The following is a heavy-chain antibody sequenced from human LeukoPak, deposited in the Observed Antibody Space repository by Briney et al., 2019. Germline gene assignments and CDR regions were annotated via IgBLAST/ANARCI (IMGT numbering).Heavy chain of an antibody. CDR1: GGSFSGYY. J-gene: IGHJ4*02. D-gene: IGHD3-22*01. Sequence: PSETLSLTCAVYGGSFSGYYWSWLRQPPGKGLEWIGAINHSGSTNYKPSLKSRVTISVDTSKNQFSLKLSSVTGADTAVYYCARGGGYYYDSSGHSMGYWGQGTLVTVSS. V-gene: IGHV4-34*01. CDR2: INHSGST. CDR3: ARGGGYYYDSSGHSMGY.